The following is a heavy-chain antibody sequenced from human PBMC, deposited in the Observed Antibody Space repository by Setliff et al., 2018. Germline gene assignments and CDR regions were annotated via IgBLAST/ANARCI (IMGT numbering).Heavy chain of an antibody. V-gene: IGHV3-21*01. J-gene: IGHJ4*02. D-gene: IGHD6-13*01. CDR1: GFTFSSYS. Sequence: GESLKISCAASGFTFSSYSMNWVRQAPGKGLEWVSSISSSSSYIYYADSVKGRFTISRDNAKNSLYLQMNSLRAEDTAVYYCARVNRGPEASRAYYFDYWGQGTLVTVSS. CDR2: ISSSSSYI. CDR3: ARVNRGPEASRAYYFDY.